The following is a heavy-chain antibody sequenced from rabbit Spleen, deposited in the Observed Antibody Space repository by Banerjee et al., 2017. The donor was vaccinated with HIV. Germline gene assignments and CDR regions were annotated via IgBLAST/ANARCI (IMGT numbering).Heavy chain of an antibody. CDR3: ARNYVNAFDP. J-gene: IGHJ2*01. CDR2: IVGSTSGFI. D-gene: IGHD1-1*01. Sequence: QSLEESGGGLVQPGGTLTLTCTASGFSFSSSKYMCWVRQAPGKGLEWISCIVGSTSGFIYSATWAKGRFTISKTSSTTVTLQMTSLTAADMATYFCARNYVNAFDPWGQGTLVTVS. CDR1: GFSFSSSKY. V-gene: IGHV1S40*01.